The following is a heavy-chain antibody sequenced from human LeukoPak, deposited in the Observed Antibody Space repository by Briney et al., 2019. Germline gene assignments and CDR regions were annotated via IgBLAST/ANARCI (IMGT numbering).Heavy chain of an antibody. D-gene: IGHD3-9*01. J-gene: IGHJ4*02. CDR1: GFTFSSYA. Sequence: GGSLRLSCAASGFTFSSYAMSWVRQAPGKGLEWVSAISGSGGSTYYADSVKGRFTISRDNSKNTLYLQMNSLRAEDTAVYYCAKSDRLRYFDWLLSSRYFDYWGQGTLVTVSS. V-gene: IGHV3-23*01. CDR2: ISGSGGST. CDR3: AKSDRLRYFDWLLSSRYFDY.